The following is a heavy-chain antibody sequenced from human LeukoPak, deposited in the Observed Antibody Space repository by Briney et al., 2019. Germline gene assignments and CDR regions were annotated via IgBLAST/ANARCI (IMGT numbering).Heavy chain of an antibody. V-gene: IGHV1-18*01. D-gene: IGHD3-16*02. J-gene: IGHJ5*02. CDR2: ISGYNGKT. CDR3: ARLRLGELSLGFDP. CDR1: GYTFNTYG. Sequence: GASVKVSCKASGYTFNTYGITWVRQAPGQGLEWMGWISGYNGKTKYAQKLQDRVTMTTDTSTTTAYMELRSLRSDDTAVYYCARLRLGELSLGFDPWGQGTLVTVSS.